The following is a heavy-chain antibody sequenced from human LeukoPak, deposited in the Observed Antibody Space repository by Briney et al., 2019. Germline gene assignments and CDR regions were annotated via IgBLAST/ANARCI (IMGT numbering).Heavy chain of an antibody. CDR1: GGSISINY. Sequence: KASDTLSLTCTVSGGSISINYCNWIRLPAGKGLEWIGRMSGSGVSNNNPSLQSRVTISVDKSRNQLSLKLTAVTAADTAVYYCVRGTPSYNWNDGGYFDYWGQGTLATVSS. V-gene: IGHV4-4*07. J-gene: IGHJ4*02. D-gene: IGHD1-20*01. CDR3: VRGTPSYNWNDGGYFDY. CDR2: MSGSGVS.